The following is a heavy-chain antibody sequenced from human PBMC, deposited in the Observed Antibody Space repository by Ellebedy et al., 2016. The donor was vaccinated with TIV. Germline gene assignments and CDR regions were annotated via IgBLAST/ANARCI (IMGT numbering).Heavy chain of an antibody. V-gene: IGHV3-13*01. J-gene: IGHJ2*01. CDR2: GGSAGDS. CDR3: VRGALGSHNWCSEV. CDR1: GFTYSTRD. Sequence: PGGTLRLSCATYGFTYSTRDMPRVRHSRGTGLDWVAAGGSAGDSYYADSVMGRFTISRDSVKDSLFLQMNNLRAGDTATYYCVRGALGSHNWCSEVWGRGTLVSVSS. D-gene: IGHD3-10*01.